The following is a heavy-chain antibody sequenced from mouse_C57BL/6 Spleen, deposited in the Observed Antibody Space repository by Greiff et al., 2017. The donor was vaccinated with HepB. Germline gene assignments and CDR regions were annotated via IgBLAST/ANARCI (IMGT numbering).Heavy chain of an antibody. Sequence: VQLQQSGAELARPGASVKMSCKASGYTFTSYTMHWVKQRPGQDLEWIGYINPSSGYTKYNQKFKDKATLTADKSSSTAYMQLSSLTSEDSAVYYCASVTTEFAYWGQGTLVTVSA. CDR2: INPSSGYT. J-gene: IGHJ3*01. D-gene: IGHD2-13*01. CDR1: GYTFTSYT. V-gene: IGHV1-4*01. CDR3: ASVTTEFAY.